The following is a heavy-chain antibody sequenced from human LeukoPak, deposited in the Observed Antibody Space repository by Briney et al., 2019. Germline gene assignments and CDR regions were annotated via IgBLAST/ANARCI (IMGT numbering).Heavy chain of an antibody. V-gene: IGHV3-48*01. J-gene: IGHJ6*03. CDR3: ARDRGAATAYCGGDCYKSYYYMDV. CDR2: ISSSSSTI. D-gene: IGHD2-21*01. CDR1: GFTFSSYS. Sequence: GGSLRLSCAASGFTFSSYSMNWVRQAPGKGLEWVSYISSSSSTIYYADSVKGRFTISRDNAKNSLYLQMNSLRAEDTAVYYCARDRGAATAYCGGDCYKSYYYMDVWGKGTTVTVSS.